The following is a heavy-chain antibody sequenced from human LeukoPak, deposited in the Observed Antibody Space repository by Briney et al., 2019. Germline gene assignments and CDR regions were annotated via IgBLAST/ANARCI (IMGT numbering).Heavy chain of an antibody. CDR2: ISDSGGRT. CDR1: GFTFSSYA. CDR3: ANIRSPNY. V-gene: IGHV3-23*01. J-gene: IGHJ4*02. D-gene: IGHD1-14*01. Sequence: GGSLRLSCAASGFTFSSYALSWVRQAPGKGLEWVSAISDSGGRTYYADSVKGRFTISRDNSKNTLYLQMNSLSAEDTAVYYCANIRSPNYWGQGTLVTVSS.